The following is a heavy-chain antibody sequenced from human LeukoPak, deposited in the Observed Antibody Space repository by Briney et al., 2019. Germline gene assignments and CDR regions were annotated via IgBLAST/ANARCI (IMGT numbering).Heavy chain of an antibody. D-gene: IGHD3-22*01. Sequence: PGRSLRLSCAASGFTFSSYGMHWVRQAPGKGLEWVAVIWYDGSNKYYADSVKGRFTISRDNSKNTLYLQMNSLRAEDTAVYYCAKDNTSYYDSSGGYFDYWGQGTLVTVSS. CDR3: AKDNTSYYDSSGGYFDY. CDR1: GFTFSSYG. CDR2: IWYDGSNK. J-gene: IGHJ4*02. V-gene: IGHV3-33*06.